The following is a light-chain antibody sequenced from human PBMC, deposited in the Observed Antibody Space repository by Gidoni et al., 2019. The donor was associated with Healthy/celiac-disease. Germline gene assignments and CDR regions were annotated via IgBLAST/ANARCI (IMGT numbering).Light chain of an antibody. V-gene: IGKV1-12*01. Sequence: DIQMTQSPASVSASVGDRVIITCRASQGSSSWLAWYQQKPGNAPKLLIYAASSLQSGVPSRFSGGGSGADFTLNISSLQPEDFATCYCRRASRFLALAFGGGTKVEIK. CDR1: QGSSSW. J-gene: IGKJ4*01. CDR2: AAS. CDR3: RRASRFLALA.